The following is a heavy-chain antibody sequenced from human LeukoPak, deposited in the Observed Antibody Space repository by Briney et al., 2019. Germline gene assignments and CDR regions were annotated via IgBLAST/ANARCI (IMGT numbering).Heavy chain of an antibody. V-gene: IGHV3-21*01. Sequence: PGGSLRLSCAASGFTFSSYSMNWVRQAPGKGLEWVSSISSSSSYIYYADSVKGRFTISRDNSKNTLYLQMNSLRAEDTAVYYCARDDYSSSSLYFDYWGQGTLVTVSS. J-gene: IGHJ4*02. CDR2: ISSSSSYI. D-gene: IGHD6-6*01. CDR3: ARDDYSSSSLYFDY. CDR1: GFTFSSYS.